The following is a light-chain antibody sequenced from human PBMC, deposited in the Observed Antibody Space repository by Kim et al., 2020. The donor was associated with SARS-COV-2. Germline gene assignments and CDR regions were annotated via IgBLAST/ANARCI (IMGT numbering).Light chain of an antibody. CDR3: GADHGSGSNFVRV. J-gene: IGLJ3*02. Sequence: TCTLSSGYSNYKLDWYQQGPGKGPRFVMRVGTGGIVGSKGDGIPDRFSVLGSGLNRYLTIKNIQEEDESDYHCGADHGSGSNFVRVFGGGTQLTVL. V-gene: IGLV9-49*01. CDR1: SGYSNYK. CDR2: VGTGGIVG.